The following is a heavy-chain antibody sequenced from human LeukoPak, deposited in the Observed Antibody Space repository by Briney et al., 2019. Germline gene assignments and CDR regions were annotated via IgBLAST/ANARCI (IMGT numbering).Heavy chain of an antibody. CDR1: GFTFSSYA. D-gene: IGHD3-22*01. Sequence: GSLRLSCAASGFTFSSYAMSWVRQAPGKGLEWIGYIYYSGSTNYNPSLKSRVTMSVDTSKNQFSLKLSSVTAADTAVYYCARDAELTWDYHDSSGDAFDIWGQGTMVTVSS. J-gene: IGHJ3*02. V-gene: IGHV4-59*12. CDR3: ARDAELTWDYHDSSGDAFDI. CDR2: IYYSGST.